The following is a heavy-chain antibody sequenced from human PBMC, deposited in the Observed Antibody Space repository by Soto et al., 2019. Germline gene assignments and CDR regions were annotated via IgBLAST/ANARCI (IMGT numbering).Heavy chain of an antibody. Sequence: QVQLQESGPGLVKPSQTLSLACTVSGGSISSGGYYWSWIRQHPGKGLEWIGYIYYSGSTYYNPSLKSRVTISVDTSKNQFSLKLSSVTAADTAVYYCAISYSSRGWFDPWGQGTLVTVSS. D-gene: IGHD6-13*01. CDR1: GGSISSGGYY. V-gene: IGHV4-31*03. J-gene: IGHJ5*02. CDR3: AISYSSRGWFDP. CDR2: IYYSGST.